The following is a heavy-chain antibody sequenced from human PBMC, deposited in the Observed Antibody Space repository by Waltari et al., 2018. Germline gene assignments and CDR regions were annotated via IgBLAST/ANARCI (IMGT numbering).Heavy chain of an antibody. CDR3: ARLGWELISRNWFDP. D-gene: IGHD1-26*01. CDR2: IYHSGST. CDR1: GYSISSGSY. J-gene: IGHJ5*02. V-gene: IGHV4-38-2*01. Sequence: QVQLQESGPGLVKPSETLSLTCAVSGYSISSGSYWGWIRPPPGKGLEWIGSIYHSGSTYYNPSLKSRVTISVDTSKNQFSLKLSSVTAADTAVYYCARLGWELISRNWFDPWGQGTLVTVSS.